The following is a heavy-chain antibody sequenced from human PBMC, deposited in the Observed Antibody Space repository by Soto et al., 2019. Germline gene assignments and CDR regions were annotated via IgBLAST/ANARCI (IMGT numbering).Heavy chain of an antibody. Sequence: LGESLKISCKGSGYSFTSYWIGWVRQMPGKGLEWMGIIYPGDSDTRYSPSFQGQVTISADKSISTAYLQWSSLKASDTAMYYCARVHYDILTGYYTAGDYWGQGTLVTVPS. CDR2: IYPGDSDT. CDR3: ARVHYDILTGYYTAGDY. V-gene: IGHV5-51*01. CDR1: GYSFTSYW. D-gene: IGHD3-9*01. J-gene: IGHJ4*02.